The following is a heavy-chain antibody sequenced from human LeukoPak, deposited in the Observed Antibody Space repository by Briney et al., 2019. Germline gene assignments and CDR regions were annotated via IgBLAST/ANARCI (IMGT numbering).Heavy chain of an antibody. J-gene: IGHJ3*02. D-gene: IGHD2-15*01. V-gene: IGHV1-2*02. CDR1: EYTFTGYY. CDR2: INPNSGGT. Sequence: ASVKVSCKASEYTFTGYYMHWVRQAPGQGLEWMGWINPNSGGTNYAQKFQGRVTMTRDTSISTAYMELSRLRSDDTAVYYCARDFVVVVAATLAFDIWGQGTMVTVSS. CDR3: ARDFVVVVAATLAFDI.